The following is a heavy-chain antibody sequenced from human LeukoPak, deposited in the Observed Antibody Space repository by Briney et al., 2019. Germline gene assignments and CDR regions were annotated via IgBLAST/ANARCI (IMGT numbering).Heavy chain of an antibody. CDR1: GYSFTSYW. CDR2: IYPGDSDT. J-gene: IGHJ4*02. Sequence: PGESLKISCKGSGYSFTSYWIGWVRQMPGQGLEWMGIIYPGDSDTRYSPSFQGQVTISADKSISTAYLQWSSLKTSDTAMYYCARVSGYSYGPFDFWGQGTLVTVSS. V-gene: IGHV5-51*01. CDR3: ARVSGYSYGPFDF. D-gene: IGHD5-18*01.